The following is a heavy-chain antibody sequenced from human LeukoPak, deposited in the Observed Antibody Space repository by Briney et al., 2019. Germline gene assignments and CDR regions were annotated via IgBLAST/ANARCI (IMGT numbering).Heavy chain of an antibody. Sequence: SETPSLTCTVSGGSISSYYWSWIRQPPGKGLEWIGYIYYSGSTNYNPSLKSRVTISVDTSKNQFSLKLSSVTAADTAVYYCARGRFGELVWGQGTLVTVSS. V-gene: IGHV4-59*01. J-gene: IGHJ4*02. D-gene: IGHD3-10*01. CDR1: GGSISSYY. CDR3: ARGRFGELV. CDR2: IYYSGST.